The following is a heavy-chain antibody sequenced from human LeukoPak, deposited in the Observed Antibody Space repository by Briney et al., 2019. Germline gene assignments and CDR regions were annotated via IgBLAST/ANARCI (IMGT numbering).Heavy chain of an antibody. CDR3: ARGGGRRYCSGGSCPYYFDY. V-gene: IGHV4-61*01. CDR1: GGFVSSGSYY. J-gene: IGHJ4*02. D-gene: IGHD2-15*01. CDR2: IYYSGST. Sequence: PSETLSLTCTVSGGFVSSGSYYWSWIRQPPGKGLEWIGYIYYSGSTNYNPSLKSRVTISVDTSKNQFSLKLSSVTAADTAVYYCARGGGRRYCSGGSCPYYFDYWGQGTLVTVSS.